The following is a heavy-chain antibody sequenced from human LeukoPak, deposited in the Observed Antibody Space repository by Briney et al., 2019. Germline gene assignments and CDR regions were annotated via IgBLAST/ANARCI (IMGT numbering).Heavy chain of an antibody. CDR3: AKDMAAYYYSSGNIDY. Sequence: GGSLRLSCAASGFIFSRYWMSWVRQAPGKGLEWVASINQDESARMYVDSVKGRFTISRDNSKNTLYLQMNSLRAEDTALYYCAKDMAAYYYSSGNIDYWGQGTLVTVSS. CDR1: GFIFSRYW. J-gene: IGHJ4*02. D-gene: IGHD3-10*01. V-gene: IGHV3-7*03. CDR2: INQDESAR.